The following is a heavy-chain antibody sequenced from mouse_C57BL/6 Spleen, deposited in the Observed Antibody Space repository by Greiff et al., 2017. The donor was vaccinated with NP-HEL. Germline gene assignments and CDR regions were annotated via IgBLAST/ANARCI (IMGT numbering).Heavy chain of an antibody. CDR3: ARGYGSSYPYAMDY. CDR1: GYTFTSYW. Sequence: VQLQQPGAELVKPGASVKLSCKASGYTFTSYWMQWVKQRPGQGLEWIGEIDPSDSYTNYNQKFKGKATLTVDTSSSTAYMQLSSLTSEDSAVYYCARGYGSSYPYAMDYWGQGTSVTVSS. V-gene: IGHV1-50*01. CDR2: IDPSDSYT. D-gene: IGHD1-1*01. J-gene: IGHJ4*01.